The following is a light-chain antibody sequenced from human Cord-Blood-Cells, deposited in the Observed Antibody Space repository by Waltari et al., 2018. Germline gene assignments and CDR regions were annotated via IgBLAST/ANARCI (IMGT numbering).Light chain of an antibody. CDR2: GAS. Sequence: EIVMTQSPATLSVSPGERATLSCRASQSVSSNLAWYQQKPGQAPRLLIYGASTRATGIPARFGGSGSGTEFTLTISSLQSEDFAVYYCRQYNNWPPWTFGQGTKVEIK. CDR3: RQYNNWPPWT. CDR1: QSVSSN. J-gene: IGKJ1*01. V-gene: IGKV3-15*01.